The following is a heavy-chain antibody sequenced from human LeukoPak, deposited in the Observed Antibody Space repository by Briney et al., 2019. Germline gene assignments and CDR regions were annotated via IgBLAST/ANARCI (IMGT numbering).Heavy chain of an antibody. CDR3: ATENIVVVPAAAYNWFDP. Sequence: SETLPLTCAVYGGSFSGYYWSWIRQPPGKGLEWIGEINHGGSTNYNPSLKSRVTISVDTSKNQFSLKLSSVTAADTAVYYCATENIVVVPAAAYNWFDPWGQGTLVTVSS. D-gene: IGHD2-2*01. V-gene: IGHV4-34*01. J-gene: IGHJ5*02. CDR2: INHGGST. CDR1: GGSFSGYY.